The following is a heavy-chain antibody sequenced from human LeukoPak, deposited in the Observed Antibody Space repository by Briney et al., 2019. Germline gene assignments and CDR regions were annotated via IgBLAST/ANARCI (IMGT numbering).Heavy chain of an antibody. V-gene: IGHV1-46*01. J-gene: IGHJ4*02. D-gene: IGHD2-2*01. CDR2: INPSGGST. CDR1: GYTFTSYY. CDR3: ARRCSSTSCYWGSDY. Sequence: ASVKVSCKASGYTFTSYYMHWVRQAPGQGLEWMGIINPSGGSTSYAQKFQGRVNMTRDTSKSTVYMEMSRLRSEDTAVYYCARRCSSTSCYWGSDYWGQGTLVTVSS.